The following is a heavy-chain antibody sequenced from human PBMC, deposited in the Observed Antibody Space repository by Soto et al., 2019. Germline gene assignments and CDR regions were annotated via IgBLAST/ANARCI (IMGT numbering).Heavy chain of an antibody. CDR1: GYTFTSYD. D-gene: IGHD6-13*01. Sequence: GASVKVSCKASGYTFTSYDINWVRQATGQGLEWMGWMNPNSGNTGYAQKFQGRVTMTRNTSISTAYMELSSLRSEDTAVYYCAVLAAAGRPVLDEWGQGTLVTVSS. CDR3: AVLAAAGRPVLDE. CDR2: MNPNSGNT. V-gene: IGHV1-8*01. J-gene: IGHJ4*02.